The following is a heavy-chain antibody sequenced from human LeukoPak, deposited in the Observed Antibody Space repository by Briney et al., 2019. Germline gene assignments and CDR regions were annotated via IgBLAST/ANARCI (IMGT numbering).Heavy chain of an antibody. J-gene: IGHJ3*02. CDR2: ITRSSNYI. D-gene: IGHD3-22*01. CDR3: ARRRTYYDSSGYSSDAFDI. V-gene: IGHV3-21*01. CDR1: GFTFSSYT. Sequence: PGGSLRLSCAASGFTFSSYTMNWVRQAPGKGLEWVSSITRSSNYIYYADSVKGRFTISRDNAKNSLSLQMNSLRAEDTAVYYCARRRTYYDSSGYSSDAFDIWGKGTMVTVSS.